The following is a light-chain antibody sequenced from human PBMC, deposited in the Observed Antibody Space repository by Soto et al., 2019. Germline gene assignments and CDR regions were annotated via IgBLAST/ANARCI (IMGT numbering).Light chain of an antibody. CDR3: QQSYSTPR. CDR2: AAS. CDR1: QSISSY. Sequence: DIQMTQSPSSLSASVGDRVTITCRASQSISSYLNWYQQKPGKAPKLLIYAASSLQSGVPSRFSGSGSGTDVTLTISSLQPEDFATYYCQQSYSTPRFGQGTKVEIK. J-gene: IGKJ1*01. V-gene: IGKV1-39*01.